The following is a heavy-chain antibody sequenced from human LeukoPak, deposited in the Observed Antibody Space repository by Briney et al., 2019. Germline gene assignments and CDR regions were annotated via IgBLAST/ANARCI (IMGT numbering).Heavy chain of an antibody. J-gene: IGHJ6*03. CDR3: ARVLGATPEDYYYYYMDV. CDR2: ISYDGSNK. V-gene: IGHV3-30-3*01. CDR1: GFTFSSYA. Sequence: GGSLRLSCAASGFTFSSYAMHWVRQAPGKGLEWVAVISYDGSNKYYADSVKGRFTISRDNSKNTLYLQMNSLRAEDTAVYYCARVLGATPEDYYYYYMDVWGKGTTVTVSS.